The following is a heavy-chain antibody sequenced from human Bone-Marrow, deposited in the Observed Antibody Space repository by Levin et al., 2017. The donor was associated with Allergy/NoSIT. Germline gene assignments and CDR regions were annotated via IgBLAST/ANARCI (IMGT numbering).Heavy chain of an antibody. J-gene: IGHJ4*02. D-gene: IGHD1-26*01. CDR1: GGSISSGGYY. Sequence: SETLSLTCTVSGGSISSGGYYWSWIRQHPGKGLEWIGYIYYSGSTYYNPSLKSRVTISVDTSKNQFSLKLSSVTAADTAVYYCARDRAPGSGTIDYWGQGTLVTVSS. CDR2: IYYSGST. CDR3: ARDRAPGSGTIDY. V-gene: IGHV4-31*03.